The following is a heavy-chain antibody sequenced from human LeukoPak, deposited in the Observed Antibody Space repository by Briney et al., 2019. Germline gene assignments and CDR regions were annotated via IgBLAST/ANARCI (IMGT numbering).Heavy chain of an antibody. Sequence: ASVKVSCKASGYTFTSYYMHWVRQAPGQGLEWMGIINPSGGSTSYAQKFQGRVTMTRDTSTSTVYMELSSLRSEDTAVYYCARDGGIAVAGRTLAYGMDVWGKGTTVTVPS. CDR2: INPSGGST. CDR1: GYTFTSYY. J-gene: IGHJ6*04. D-gene: IGHD6-19*01. CDR3: ARDGGIAVAGRTLAYGMDV. V-gene: IGHV1-46*01.